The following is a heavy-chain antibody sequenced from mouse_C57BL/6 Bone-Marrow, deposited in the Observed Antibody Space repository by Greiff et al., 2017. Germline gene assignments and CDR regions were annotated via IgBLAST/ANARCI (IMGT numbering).Heavy chain of an antibody. D-gene: IGHD2-3*01. CDR3: AREGLGYYESEYFDV. Sequence: QVHVKQSGAELAKPGASVKLSCKASGYTFTSYWMHWVKQRPGQGLEWIGYINPSSGYTKSNQKFKVKATLTADKSSSPAYMRLSSLTYEDSAVYYSAREGLGYYESEYFDVWGTGTTVTVSS. J-gene: IGHJ1*03. V-gene: IGHV1-7*01. CDR1: GYTFTSYW. CDR2: INPSSGYT.